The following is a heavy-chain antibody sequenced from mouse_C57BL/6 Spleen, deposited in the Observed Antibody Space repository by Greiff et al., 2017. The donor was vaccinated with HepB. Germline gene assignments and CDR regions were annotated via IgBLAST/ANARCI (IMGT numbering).Heavy chain of an antibody. D-gene: IGHD2-4*01. V-gene: IGHV1-64*01. Sequence: QVQLQQPGAELVKPGASVKLSCKASGYTFTSYWMHWVKQRPGQGLEWIGMIHPNSGSTNYNEKFKSKATLTVDKSSSTAYMQLSSLTSEDSAVYYCARENRHDYGVPDYWGQGTTLTVSS. CDR3: ARENRHDYGVPDY. CDR1: GYTFTSYW. CDR2: IHPNSGST. J-gene: IGHJ2*01.